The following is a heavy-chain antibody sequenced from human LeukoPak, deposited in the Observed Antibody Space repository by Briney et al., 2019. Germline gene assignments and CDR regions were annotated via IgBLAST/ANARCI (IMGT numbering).Heavy chain of an antibody. V-gene: IGHV3-23*01. CDR1: GFTFSSYA. D-gene: IGHD3-10*01. CDR2: ISGSGGST. Sequence: PGGSLRLSCAASGFTFSSYAMSWVRQAPGKGLEWVSAISGSGGSTYYADSVKGRFTISRDNSKNTLYLQMNSLRAEDTAVYYCAKGSWVRGVPNWFDPWGQGTLVTVSS. CDR3: AKGSWVRGVPNWFDP. J-gene: IGHJ5*02.